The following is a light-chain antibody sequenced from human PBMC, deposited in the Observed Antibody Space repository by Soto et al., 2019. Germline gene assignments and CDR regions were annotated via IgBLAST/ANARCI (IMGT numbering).Light chain of an antibody. CDR2: AS. Sequence: IQMTQSPSSLSASLVDRVTITCRASQSISTYLNWYQQKPGKAPKLLIYASSLQSGVPSRFSGSGSGTDFTLTISSLQPEDFATYYCQQSYSTPNNFGQGTRLEI. CDR1: QSISTY. J-gene: IGKJ5*01. V-gene: IGKV1-39*01. CDR3: QQSYSTPNN.